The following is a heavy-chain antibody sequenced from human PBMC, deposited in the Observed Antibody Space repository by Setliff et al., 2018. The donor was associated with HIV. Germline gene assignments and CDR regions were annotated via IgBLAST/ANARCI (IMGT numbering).Heavy chain of an antibody. V-gene: IGHV4-34*01. CDR1: SESLRGYY. J-gene: IGHJ5*02. CDR3: ARGKRGAITMVRGVVILVRWFDP. D-gene: IGHD3-10*01. Sequence: SETLSLTCAVYSESLRGYYWSWTRQPPGRGLEWIGEINHSGSTNYNPSLKSRTTMSIDTSKNQFSLKLTSVTAADTAVYYCARGKRGAITMVRGVVILVRWFDPWGQGTLVTVSS. CDR2: INHSGST.